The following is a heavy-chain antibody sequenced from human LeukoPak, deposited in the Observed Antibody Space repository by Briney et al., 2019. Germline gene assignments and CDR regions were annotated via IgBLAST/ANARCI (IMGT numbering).Heavy chain of an antibody. D-gene: IGHD6-13*01. V-gene: IGHV4-4*07. Sequence: SETLSLTCTVSGGSISSYYWSWIRQPAGKGLEWIGRIYTSGSTNYNPSLRSRVTMSVDTSKNQFSLKLSSVTAADTAVYYCARDRRQQLTAYYYYYGMDVWGQGTTVTVSS. CDR1: GGSISSYY. CDR2: IYTSGST. CDR3: ARDRRQQLTAYYYYYGMDV. J-gene: IGHJ6*02.